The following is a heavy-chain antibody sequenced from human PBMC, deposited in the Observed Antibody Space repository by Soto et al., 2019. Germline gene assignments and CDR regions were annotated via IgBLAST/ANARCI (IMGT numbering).Heavy chain of an antibody. D-gene: IGHD6-13*01. CDR1: GYSFTSYW. J-gene: IGHJ6*02. CDR2: IYPTDSYT. CDR3: AFFGYSSSWYRDYYYGMDV. V-gene: IGHV5-10-1*01. Sequence: PGESLKISCKGSGYSFTSYWISWVRQMPGKGPEWMGRIYPTDSYTIYSPSFQGHVTLSADKSISTAYLQWSSLKASDTAMYYCAFFGYSSSWYRDYYYGMDVWGQGTTVTVSS.